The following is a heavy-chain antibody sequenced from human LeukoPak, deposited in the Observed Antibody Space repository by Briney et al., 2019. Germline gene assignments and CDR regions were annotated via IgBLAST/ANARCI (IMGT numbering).Heavy chain of an antibody. J-gene: IGHJ5*02. CDR3: ARGDPYYYDSSGYYWFDP. D-gene: IGHD3-22*01. Sequence: ASVKVSCKASGGTFSSYAIGWVRQAPGQGLEWMGGIIPIFGTANYAQKFQGRVTITADESTSTAYMELSSLRSEDTAVYYCARGDPYYYDSSGYYWFDPWGQGTLVTVSS. CDR1: GGTFSSYA. V-gene: IGHV1-69*13. CDR2: IIPIFGTA.